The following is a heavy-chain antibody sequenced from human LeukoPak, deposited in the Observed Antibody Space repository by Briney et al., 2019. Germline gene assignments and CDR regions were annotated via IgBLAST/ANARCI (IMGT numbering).Heavy chain of an antibody. J-gene: IGHJ4*02. CDR1: GGSISSSSYY. D-gene: IGHD3-22*01. V-gene: IGHV4-39*07. CDR3: AREVVDYDSSGYYFDY. CDR2: IYYSGST. Sequence: SETLSLTCTVSGGSISSSSYYWGWIRQPPGKGLEWIGSIYYSGSTYYNPSLKSRVTISVDTSKNQFSLKLSSVTAADTAVYYCAREVVDYDSSGYYFDYWGQGTLVTVSS.